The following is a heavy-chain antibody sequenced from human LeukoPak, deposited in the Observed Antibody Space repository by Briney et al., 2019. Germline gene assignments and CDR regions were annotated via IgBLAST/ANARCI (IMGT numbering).Heavy chain of an antibody. J-gene: IGHJ3*02. D-gene: IGHD4-17*01. CDR2: MNPNSGNT. V-gene: IGHV1-8*01. Sequence: ASVKVSCKASGYTFTSYDINWVRQATGQGPEWMGWMNPNSGNTGYAQKFQGRVTMTRNTSISTAYMELSSLRSEDTAVYYCARVPDGDDPLAFDIWGQGTMVTVSS. CDR1: GYTFTSYD. CDR3: ARVPDGDDPLAFDI.